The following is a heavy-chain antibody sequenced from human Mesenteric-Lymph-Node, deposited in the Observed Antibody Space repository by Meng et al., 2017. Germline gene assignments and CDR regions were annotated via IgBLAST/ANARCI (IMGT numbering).Heavy chain of an antibody. V-gene: IGHV3-23*01. Sequence: GESLKISCAASGFTFSSYAMSWVRQAPGKGLEWVSAISGSGGSTYYADSVKGRFTISRDNSKNTLYLQMNSLRAEDTAVYYCAKVVGKRVRGVPERENSPDYWGQGTLVTVSS. D-gene: IGHD3-10*01. CDR1: GFTFSSYA. CDR2: ISGSGGST. CDR3: AKVVGKRVRGVPERENSPDY. J-gene: IGHJ4*02.